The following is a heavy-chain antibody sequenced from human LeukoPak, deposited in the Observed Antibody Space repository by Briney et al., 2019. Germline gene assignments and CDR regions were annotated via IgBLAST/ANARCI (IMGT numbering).Heavy chain of an antibody. CDR2: IYWNDDK. J-gene: IGHJ4*02. V-gene: IGHV2-5*01. Sequence: KASGPTLVNPAQTLTLTCSFSGFSLSTSGVAVGWIRQPPGKALEWLALIYWNDDKRYSPSLKSRLTITKVTSKNHVVLTMTNMDPVDTATYYCARLIVRGGFDYWGQGTLVTVSS. CDR3: ARLIVRGGFDY. D-gene: IGHD3-10*01. CDR1: GFSLSTSGVA.